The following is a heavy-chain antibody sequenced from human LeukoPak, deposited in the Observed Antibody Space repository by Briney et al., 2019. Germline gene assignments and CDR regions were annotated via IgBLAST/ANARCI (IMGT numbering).Heavy chain of an antibody. CDR1: GYTFTSYD. CDR2: MNPNSGNT. V-gene: IGHV1-8*03. Sequence: GASVKVSCKASGYTFTSYDINWVRQATGQGLEWMGWMNPNSGNTGYAQKFQGRVTITADEPTSTAFMELSSLISEDTAVYYCARDRPGRHCSSTRCYTASPFDPWGQGTLVTVSS. CDR3: ARDRPGRHCSSTRCYTASPFDP. D-gene: IGHD2-2*02. J-gene: IGHJ5*02.